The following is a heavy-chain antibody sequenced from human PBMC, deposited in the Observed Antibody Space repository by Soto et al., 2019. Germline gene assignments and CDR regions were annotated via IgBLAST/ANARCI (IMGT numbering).Heavy chain of an antibody. CDR3: ARDTGLAPTVWGY. J-gene: IGHJ4*03. CDR1: GDSIRGGGHY. CDR2: VYHSGST. V-gene: IGHV4-31*03. Sequence: QVQLQESGPGLVKPSQTLSLTCSVSGDSIRGGGHYWNWIRQFPGKGLEWIGYVYHSGSTHYNPSLRGRLTISIDTSKNQFSLRRISVTAADTALYYWARDTGLAPTVWGYWGHGTQVTVSS. D-gene: IGHD7-27*01.